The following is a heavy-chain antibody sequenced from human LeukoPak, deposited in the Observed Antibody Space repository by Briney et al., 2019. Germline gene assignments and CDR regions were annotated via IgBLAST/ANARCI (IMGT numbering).Heavy chain of an antibody. Sequence: ASVKVSCKASGGTFSSYAISWVRQAPGQGLEWMGGIIPIFGTANYAQKFQGRVTITTDESTSTAYMELSSLRSEDTAEYYCARKRGDYFDYWGQGTLVTVSS. CDR3: ARKRGDYFDY. CDR2: IIPIFGTA. CDR1: GGTFSSYA. V-gene: IGHV1-69*05. J-gene: IGHJ4*02. D-gene: IGHD3-16*01.